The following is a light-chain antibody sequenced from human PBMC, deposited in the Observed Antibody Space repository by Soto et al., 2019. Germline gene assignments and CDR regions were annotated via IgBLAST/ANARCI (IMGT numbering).Light chain of an antibody. CDR3: QSYDSGLSGSV. Sequence: QSVLPQPPSVSGAPGQRVTISCTGSDSNIGENFDIHWYQQLPGTAPKLLIYGNNNRPSGVPDRFSASRSGTSASLAITGLQAEDEADYYCQSYDSGLSGSVFGGGTKVTVL. CDR2: GNN. J-gene: IGLJ3*02. V-gene: IGLV1-40*01. CDR1: DSNIGENFD.